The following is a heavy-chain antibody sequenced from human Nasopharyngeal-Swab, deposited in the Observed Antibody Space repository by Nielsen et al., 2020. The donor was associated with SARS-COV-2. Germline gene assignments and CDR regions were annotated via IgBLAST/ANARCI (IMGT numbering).Heavy chain of an antibody. CDR1: GFTFSSSD. Sequence: GESLKISCAASGFTFSSSDMSWVRQAPGKGLEWLSTISGHTGNSSYRDSVRGRFTISRDNPKNTLSLQLNSLRAEDTAVYYCAKDGDWNYRFWFSFWGQGTLVTVSS. J-gene: IGHJ4*02. CDR3: AKDGDWNYRFWFSF. V-gene: IGHV3-23*01. D-gene: IGHD2-21*02. CDR2: ISGHTGNS.